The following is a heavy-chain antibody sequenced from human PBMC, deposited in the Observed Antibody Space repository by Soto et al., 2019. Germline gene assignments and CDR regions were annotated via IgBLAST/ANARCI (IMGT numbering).Heavy chain of an antibody. CDR3: ARSGEILQTFDS. Sequence: LRLSCVVSGVSFSDYSMNWVRQAPGKGLEWVALISGSSSYIYYADSVKGRFTISRDNAKNSLFLQMDSLRVEDTAVYYCARSGEILQTFDSWGQGTLVTVSS. D-gene: IGHD1-26*01. J-gene: IGHJ4*02. CDR1: GVSFSDYS. CDR2: ISGSSSYI. V-gene: IGHV3-21*01.